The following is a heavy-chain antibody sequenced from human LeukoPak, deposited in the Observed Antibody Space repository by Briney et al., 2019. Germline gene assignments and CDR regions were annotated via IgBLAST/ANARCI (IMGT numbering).Heavy chain of an antibody. CDR1: GGSISSGSYY. D-gene: IGHD5-18*01. V-gene: IGHV4-61*02. Sequence: PSQTLSLTCTVSGGSISSGSYYWSWIRQPAGKGLEWIGRIYTSGSTNYNPSLKSRVTISVDTSKNQFSLKLSSVTAADTAVYYCARVLRGYGYGAEFDYWGQGTLVTVSS. J-gene: IGHJ4*02. CDR3: ARVLRGYGYGAEFDY. CDR2: IYTSGST.